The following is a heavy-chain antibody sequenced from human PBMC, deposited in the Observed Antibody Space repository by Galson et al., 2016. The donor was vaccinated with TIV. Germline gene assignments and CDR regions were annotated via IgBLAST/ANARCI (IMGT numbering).Heavy chain of an antibody. CDR2: INPNTGET. V-gene: IGHV1-2*02. Sequence: SVQVSCKASEYTFIGHYIHWVRQAPEQGLEWMGWINPNTGETKYEQKLQGRVIMTRDTSVHTAYVELRSLGAADTAVYYGASVPTAVTGFYFDSGGQGTLVAVSS. J-gene: IGHJ4*02. D-gene: IGHD2-21*02. CDR1: EYTFIGHY. CDR3: ASVPTAVTGFYFDS.